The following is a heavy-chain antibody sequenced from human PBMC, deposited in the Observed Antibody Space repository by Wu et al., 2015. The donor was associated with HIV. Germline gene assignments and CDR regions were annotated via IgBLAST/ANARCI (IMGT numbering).Heavy chain of an antibody. V-gene: IGHV1-2*02. CDR2: INPNSGGT. CDR3: ARDEVTMVRGVISYYYGMDV. J-gene: IGHJ6*02. Sequence: QVQLVQSGAEVKKPGASVKVSCKASGYTFTGYYMHWVRQAPGQGLEWMGWINPNSGGTNYAQKFQGRVTMTRDTSISTAYMELSRLRSDDTAVYYCARDEVTMVRGVISYYYGMDVWGQGTTVTVSS. D-gene: IGHD3-10*01. CDR1: GYTFTGYY.